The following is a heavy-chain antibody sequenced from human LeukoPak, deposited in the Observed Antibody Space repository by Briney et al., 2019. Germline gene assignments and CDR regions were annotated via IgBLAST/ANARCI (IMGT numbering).Heavy chain of an antibody. CDR1: GFTFSNYV. V-gene: IGHV3-23*01. J-gene: IGHJ4*02. CDR2: ISGSGGST. D-gene: IGHD3-3*01. Sequence: GGSLRLSCAASGFTFSNYVMSWVRQTPGKGLEWVLAISGSGGSTYYADSVKGRFTISRDNSKNTLSLQMNSLRAEDTAVYYCATQLRLRFLEWLRWGQGTLVTVSS. CDR3: ATQLRLRFLEWLR.